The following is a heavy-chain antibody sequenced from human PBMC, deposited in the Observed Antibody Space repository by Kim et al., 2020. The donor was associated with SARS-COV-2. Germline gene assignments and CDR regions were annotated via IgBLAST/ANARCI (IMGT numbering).Heavy chain of an antibody. CDR1: GGSISSYY. D-gene: IGHD1-26*01. CDR3: ARTRGRRESYYYYYYGMDV. CDR2: IYYSGST. Sequence: SETLSLTCTVSGGSISSYYWSWIRQPPGKGLEWIGYIYYSGSTNYNPSLKSRVTISVDTSKNQFSLKLSSVTAADTAVYYCARTRGRRESYYYYYYGMDVWGQGTTVTVSS. V-gene: IGHV4-59*01. J-gene: IGHJ6*02.